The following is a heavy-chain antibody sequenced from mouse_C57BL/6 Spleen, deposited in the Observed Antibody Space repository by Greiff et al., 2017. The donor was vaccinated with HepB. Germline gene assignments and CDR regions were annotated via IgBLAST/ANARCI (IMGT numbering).Heavy chain of an antibody. V-gene: IGHV14-2*01. Sequence: EVQLQQSGAELVKPGASVKLSCTASGFNIKDYYMHWVKQRTEQGLEWIGRIDPEDGDTKYAPKFQGKATITADTSSNTAYLQLSSLTSEDTAVYYCARGLGRSYAMDYWGQGTSVTVSS. CDR2: IDPEDGDT. D-gene: IGHD4-1*01. J-gene: IGHJ4*01. CDR1: GFNIKDYY. CDR3: ARGLGRSYAMDY.